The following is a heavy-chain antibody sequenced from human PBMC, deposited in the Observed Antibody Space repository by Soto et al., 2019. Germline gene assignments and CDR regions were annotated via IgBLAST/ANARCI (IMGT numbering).Heavy chain of an antibody. J-gene: IGHJ3*02. Sequence: GGSLRLSCAASGFTFSSYSMNWVRQAPGKGLEWVSYISSSSSTIYYADSVKGRFTISRDNAKNSLYLQMNSLRAEDTAVYNCAREAPSSTNDAFDIWGQGTMVTVSS. V-gene: IGHV3-48*01. D-gene: IGHD2-2*01. CDR1: GFTFSSYS. CDR2: ISSSSSTI. CDR3: AREAPSSTNDAFDI.